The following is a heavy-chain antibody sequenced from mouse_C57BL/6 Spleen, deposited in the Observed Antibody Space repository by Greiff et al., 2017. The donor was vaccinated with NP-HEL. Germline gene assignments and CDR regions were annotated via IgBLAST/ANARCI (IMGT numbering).Heavy chain of an antibody. CDR2: ISYDGSN. D-gene: IGHD2-2*01. Sequence: EVKLQESGPGLVKPSQSLSLTCSVTGYSITSGYYWNWIRQFPGNKLEWMGYISYDGSNNYNPSLKNRISITRDTSKNQFFLKLNSVTTEDTATYYCARGGDYGYPFAYWGQGTLVTVSA. V-gene: IGHV3-6*01. CDR3: ARGGDYGYPFAY. J-gene: IGHJ3*01. CDR1: GYSITSGYY.